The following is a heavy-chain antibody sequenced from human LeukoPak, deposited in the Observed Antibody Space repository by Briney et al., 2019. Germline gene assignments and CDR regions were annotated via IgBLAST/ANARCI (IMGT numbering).Heavy chain of an antibody. Sequence: PGGSLRLSCAASGFTFSSYSMNWVRQAPGKGLEWVSSISSSSSYIYYADSVKGRFTISRDNAKNSLYLQVNSLRAEDTAVYYCAKFAVGSGWTRPFDYWGQGTLVTVSA. V-gene: IGHV3-21*04. CDR3: AKFAVGSGWTRPFDY. D-gene: IGHD6-19*01. CDR2: ISSSSSYI. J-gene: IGHJ4*02. CDR1: GFTFSSYS.